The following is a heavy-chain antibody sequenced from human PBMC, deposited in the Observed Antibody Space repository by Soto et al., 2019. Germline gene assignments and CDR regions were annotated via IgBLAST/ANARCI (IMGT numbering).Heavy chain of an antibody. J-gene: IGHJ6*02. D-gene: IGHD1-26*01. CDR3: AREGVGREGHLYYYYYGMDV. Sequence: GGSLRLSCAASGFTFSSYEMNWVRQAPGKGLEWVSYISSSGSTIYYADSVKGRFTISRDNAKNSLYLQMNSLRAEDTAVYYCAREGVGREGHLYYYYYGMDVWGQGTTVTVSS. CDR1: GFTFSSYE. V-gene: IGHV3-48*03. CDR2: ISSSGSTI.